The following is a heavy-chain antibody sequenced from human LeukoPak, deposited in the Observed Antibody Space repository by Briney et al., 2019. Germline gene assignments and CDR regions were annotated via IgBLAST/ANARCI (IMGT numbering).Heavy chain of an antibody. Sequence: GASVKVSCKASGYTFTGYYMHWVRQAPGQGLEWMGWINPNSGGTNYAQKFQGRVTMTRDTSISTAYMELSRLRSDDTAVYYCARVGVGANYYYHMDVWGKGTTVTVSS. J-gene: IGHJ6*03. D-gene: IGHD1-26*01. V-gene: IGHV1-2*02. CDR1: GYTFTGYY. CDR3: ARVGVGANYYYHMDV. CDR2: INPNSGGT.